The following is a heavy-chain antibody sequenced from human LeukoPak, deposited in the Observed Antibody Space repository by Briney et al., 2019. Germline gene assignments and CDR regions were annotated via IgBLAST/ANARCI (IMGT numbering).Heavy chain of an antibody. D-gene: IGHD6-19*01. J-gene: IGHJ6*02. CDR2: IYSGGST. CDR1: GFTVGSNY. CDR3: ARSPRLVLDYYYGMDV. V-gene: IGHV3-53*01. Sequence: PGGSLRLSCAASGFTVGSNYMSWVRQAPGKGLEWVSVIYSGGSTYYADSVKGRFTISRDNSKNTLYLQMNSLRAEDTAVFYCARSPRLVLDYYYGMDVWGQGTTVTVSS.